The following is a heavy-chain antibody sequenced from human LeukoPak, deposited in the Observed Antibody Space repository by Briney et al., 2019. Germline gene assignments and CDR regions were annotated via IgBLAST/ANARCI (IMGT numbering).Heavy chain of an antibody. CDR2: VNPNSGDT. J-gene: IGHJ6*03. CDR1: GYTFTGYY. V-gene: IGHV1-2*02. D-gene: IGHD3-10*01. CDR3: ARDRGYYYASGRADYMDV. Sequence: ASVKVSCKASGYTFTGYYLHWVRQAPGQGLEWMGCVNPNSGDTNYAQKFQGSVTMTRDTSISTAYMDLSRLISDDTAVYYCARDRGYYYASGRADYMDVWGKGTTVTVSS.